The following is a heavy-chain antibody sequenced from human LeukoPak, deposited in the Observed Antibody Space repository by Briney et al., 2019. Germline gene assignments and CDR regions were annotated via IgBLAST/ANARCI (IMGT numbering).Heavy chain of an antibody. Sequence: AGGSLRLSCAASGFIFSGYGMNWVRQAPGKGLEWVSSISSSSTYIYYADSVKGRFTISRDNAKNSLYLQMNSLRAEDTAVYYCGTWTTVASYFDYWGQGTLVTVSS. D-gene: IGHD4-17*01. CDR1: GFIFSGYG. CDR3: GTWTTVASYFDY. CDR2: ISSSSTYI. J-gene: IGHJ4*02. V-gene: IGHV3-21*06.